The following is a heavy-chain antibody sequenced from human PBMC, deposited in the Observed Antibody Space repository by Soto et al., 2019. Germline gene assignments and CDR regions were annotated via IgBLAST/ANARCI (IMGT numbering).Heavy chain of an antibody. CDR2: INHSGST. Sequence: QVQLQQWGAGLLKPSETLSLTCAVYGGSFSGYYWSWIRQPPGKGLEWIGEINHSGSTNYNPSLKSRVTIAVDTSKNQSSLKLNSVTAADTAVYYCARVAYYGSGSPIDYWCQGILVTVSS. CDR3: ARVAYYGSGSPIDY. J-gene: IGHJ4*02. V-gene: IGHV4-34*01. D-gene: IGHD3-10*01. CDR1: GGSFSGYY.